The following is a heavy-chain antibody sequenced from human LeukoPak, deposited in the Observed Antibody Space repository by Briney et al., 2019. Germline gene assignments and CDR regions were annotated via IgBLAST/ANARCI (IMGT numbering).Heavy chain of an antibody. J-gene: IGHJ4*02. V-gene: IGHV3-23*01. CDR2: ISERGGST. D-gene: IGHD3-10*01. Sequence: GGSLRLSCVVSGLSLSNYAMTWVRPAPGKGLEWVSYISERGGSTTYADSVKGRFTISRGTSLNTLYLQMNNLRAEDTAVYFCAKRGVVIRGLLVIGYHQEAYHYDFWGQGVLVTVSS. CDR1: GLSLSNYA. CDR3: AKRGVVIRGLLVIGYHQEAYHYDF.